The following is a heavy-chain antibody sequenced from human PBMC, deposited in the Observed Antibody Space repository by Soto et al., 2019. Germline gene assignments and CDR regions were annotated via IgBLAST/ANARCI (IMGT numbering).Heavy chain of an antibody. CDR3: ARGFSGSKAYYFDY. CDR1: GFTFSSYA. V-gene: IGHV3-30-3*01. Sequence: GGSLRLSCAASGFTFSSYAMHWVRQAPGKGLEWVAVISYDGSNKYYADSVKGRFTISRDNSKNTLYLQMNSLRAEDTAVYYCARGFSGSKAYYFDYWGQGTLVTVSS. CDR2: ISYDGSNK. J-gene: IGHJ4*02. D-gene: IGHD3-10*01.